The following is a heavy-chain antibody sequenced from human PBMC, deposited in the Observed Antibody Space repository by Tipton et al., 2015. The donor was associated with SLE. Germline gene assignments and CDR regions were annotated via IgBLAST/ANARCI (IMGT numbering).Heavy chain of an antibody. CDR2: IDHSGGT. J-gene: IGHJ6*03. D-gene: IGHD6-19*01. V-gene: IGHV4-34*01. CDR3: ARVAVAGGYMDV. Sequence: TLSLTCTVYGGSFSSYYWIWIRQPPGKGLEWIGEIDHSGGTKYNPSLQSRVSISVDTSKNQFSLNLSSVTAADSSVYYCARVAVAGGYMDVWGKGTTVTVSS. CDR1: GGSFSSYY.